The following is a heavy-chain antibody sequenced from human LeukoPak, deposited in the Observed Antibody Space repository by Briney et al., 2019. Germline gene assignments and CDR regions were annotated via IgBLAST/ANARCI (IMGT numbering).Heavy chain of an antibody. D-gene: IGHD3-10*01. Sequence: KSSETLSLTCAVYGGSFSGYYWSWIRQPPGKGLEWIGEINHSGSTNYNPSLKSRVTISVDTSKNQFSLKLSSVTAADTAVYYCARGVIWFGELLSHFDYWGQGTLVTVSS. J-gene: IGHJ4*02. CDR3: ARGVIWFGELLSHFDY. CDR1: GGSFSGYY. V-gene: IGHV4-34*01. CDR2: INHSGST.